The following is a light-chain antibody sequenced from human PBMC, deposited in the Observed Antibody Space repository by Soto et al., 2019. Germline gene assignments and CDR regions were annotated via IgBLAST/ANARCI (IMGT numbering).Light chain of an antibody. CDR1: QDIRNN. Sequence: AIQLTQSPSSLSASVGDRVTITCRASQDIRNNLGWYQQKPGKAPKLLIYAASSLQSGVPSRFSDSGSGTDFALTITSLQAEDFATYYCQQLRMYPSTFGGGTKVDIK. V-gene: IGKV1-6*01. CDR3: QQLRMYPST. J-gene: IGKJ4*01. CDR2: AAS.